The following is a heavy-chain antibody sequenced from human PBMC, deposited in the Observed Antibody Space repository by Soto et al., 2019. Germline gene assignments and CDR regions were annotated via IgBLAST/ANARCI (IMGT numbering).Heavy chain of an antibody. D-gene: IGHD3-22*01. Sequence: KSGGSLRLSCAASGFSLSDYYMSWIRQAPGEGLEWVSYISSSGSTTHYADSVKGRFTISKDNAKNSVYLQMNSLRAEDTAVYYCARVRGDSSGSYYFDYWAREPWSPSPQ. CDR3: ARVRGDSSGSYYFDY. CDR1: GFSLSDYY. J-gene: IGHJ4*02. CDR2: ISSSGSTT. V-gene: IGHV3-11*01.